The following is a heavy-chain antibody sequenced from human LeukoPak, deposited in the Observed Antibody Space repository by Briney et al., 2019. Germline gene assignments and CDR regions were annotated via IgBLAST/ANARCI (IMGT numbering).Heavy chain of an antibody. V-gene: IGHV3-11*01. CDR2: ISSSGSTI. CDR1: GFTFSDYY. D-gene: IGHD3-22*01. J-gene: IGHJ4*02. Sequence: GGSLRLSCAASGFTFSDYYMSWIRQAPGKGLEWVSYISSSGSTIYYADSVKGRFTISRDNAKNSLYLQMNSLRAEDTAVYFCAKRGVVIRVILVGFHKEAYYFDSWGQGALVIVSS. CDR3: AKRGVVIRVILVGFHKEAYYFDS.